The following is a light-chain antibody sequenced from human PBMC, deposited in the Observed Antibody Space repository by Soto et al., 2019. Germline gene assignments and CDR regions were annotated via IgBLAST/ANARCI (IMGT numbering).Light chain of an antibody. CDR1: QSVSSSY. J-gene: IGKJ3*01. V-gene: IGKV3-20*01. Sequence: EIVLTQSPGTLSLSPGERATLSCRASQSVSSSYLAWYQQKPGQPPRLLIYGASSRATGIPDRFSGSGSGTDFTLTISRLEPEDFEVYYCQQYGSSPTFGPGTKVDVK. CDR3: QQYGSSPT. CDR2: GAS.